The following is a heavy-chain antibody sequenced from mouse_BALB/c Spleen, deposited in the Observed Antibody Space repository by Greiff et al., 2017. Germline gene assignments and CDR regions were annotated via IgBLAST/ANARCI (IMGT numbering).Heavy chain of an antibody. V-gene: IGHV1-55*01. J-gene: IGHJ3*01. Sequence: QVQLQQPGAELVKPGTSVKLSCKASGYNFTSYWINWVKLRPGQGLEWIGDIYPGSGSTNYNEKFKSKATLTVDTSSSTAYMQLSSLASEDSALYYCARGTDWFAYWGQGTLVTVSA. CDR3: ARGTDWFAY. CDR2: IYPGSGST. D-gene: IGHD3-3*01. CDR1: GYNFTSYW.